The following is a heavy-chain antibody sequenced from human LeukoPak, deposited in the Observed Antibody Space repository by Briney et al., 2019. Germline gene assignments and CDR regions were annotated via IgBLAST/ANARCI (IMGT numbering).Heavy chain of an antibody. CDR2: IVVVSGNT. D-gene: IGHD4-17*01. V-gene: IGHV1-58*01. CDR3: AAPGIYGDYDRLDY. CDR1: GFTFTSSA. J-gene: IGHJ4*02. Sequence: SVKVSCKASGFTFTSSAVQWVRQARGQRLEWIGWIVVVSGNTNYAQKFQERVTITRDISTSTAYMELSSLRSEDTAVYYCAAPGIYGDYDRLDYWGQGTLVTVSS.